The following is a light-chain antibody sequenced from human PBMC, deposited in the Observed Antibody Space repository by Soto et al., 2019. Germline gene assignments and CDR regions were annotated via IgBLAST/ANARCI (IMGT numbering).Light chain of an antibody. CDR2: RTS. V-gene: IGKV1-39*01. CDR3: HQSYDFPWT. J-gene: IGKJ1*01. Sequence: DIQVTQSPSSLSASAGDRGTITCRTSQSVSTYVTWYQQKPGKAPYLLIYRTSILQTGVPSRFSGAGSGTEFTLTVSSLQPEDFATYYCHQSYDFPWTFGQGTKVDIK. CDR1: QSVSTY.